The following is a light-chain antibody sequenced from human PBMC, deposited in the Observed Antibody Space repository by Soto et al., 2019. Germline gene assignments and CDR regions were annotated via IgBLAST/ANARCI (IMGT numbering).Light chain of an antibody. Sequence: DILLTQSPSTLSASVGDRATISCRASQSINKWLAWYQHKPGKAPNLLIYEVSTLHSGVPSRFSGSGSGTEFTLTISSLRPDDFATYYCQHYSGDRATFGQGTKV. V-gene: IGKV1-5*03. J-gene: IGKJ1*01. CDR3: QHYSGDRAT. CDR2: EVS. CDR1: QSINKW.